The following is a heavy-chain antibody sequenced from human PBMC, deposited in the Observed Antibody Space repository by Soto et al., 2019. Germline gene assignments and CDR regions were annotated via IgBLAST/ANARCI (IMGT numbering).Heavy chain of an antibody. Sequence: GESLKISCAASGFTFSSYAMHWVRQAPGKGLEWVAVISYDGSNKYYADSVKGRSTISRDNSKNTLYLQMNSLRAEDTAVYYCARSGDNYNRLDYWGQGTPVTVSS. J-gene: IGHJ4*02. CDR3: ARSGDNYNRLDY. V-gene: IGHV3-30-3*01. CDR1: GFTFSSYA. D-gene: IGHD1-1*01. CDR2: ISYDGSNK.